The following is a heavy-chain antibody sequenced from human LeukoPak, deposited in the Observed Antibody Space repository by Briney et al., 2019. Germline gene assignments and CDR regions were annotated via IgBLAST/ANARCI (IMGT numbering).Heavy chain of an antibody. D-gene: IGHD3-10*01. V-gene: IGHV4-39*07. J-gene: IGHJ6*03. CDR2: IYYSGST. CDR3: TRGLGFGSDCYMDV. CDR1: GGSISSSSYY. Sequence: SDTLSLTCTVSGGSISSSSYYWGWIRQPPGKGLEWIGRIYYSGSTYYNPSLTSRVTISVATSKNQCSLKLSSVAAADTAVYYCTRGLGFGSDCYMDVWGKGTTVTVSS.